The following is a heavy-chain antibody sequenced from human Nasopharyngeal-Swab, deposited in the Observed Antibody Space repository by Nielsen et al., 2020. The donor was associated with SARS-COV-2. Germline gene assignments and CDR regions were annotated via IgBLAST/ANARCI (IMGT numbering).Heavy chain of an antibody. J-gene: IGHJ6*03. CDR2: IDPSDSYT. CDR1: GYSFTSYW. Sequence: GGSLRLSCKGSGYSFTSYWISWVRQMPGKGLEWMGRIDPSDSYTNYSPSFQGHVTISADKSISTAYLQWSSLKASDTAMFYCARTAPYYFYYMDVWGQGTTVTVS. CDR3: ARTAPYYFYYMDV. V-gene: IGHV5-10-1*01.